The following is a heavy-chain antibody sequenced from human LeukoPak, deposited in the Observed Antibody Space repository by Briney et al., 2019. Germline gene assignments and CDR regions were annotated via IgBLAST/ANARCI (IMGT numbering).Heavy chain of an antibody. D-gene: IGHD5-18*01. J-gene: IGHJ5*02. Sequence: SVKVSCKAAGYTLTGYGISWVRKAPGQGLEWMGWISAYNGNTNYAQKLQGRVTMTTDTSTSTAYMELRSLRSDDTAVYYCARDGRYSYCSNWFDPWGQGTLVTVSS. CDR1: GYTLTGYG. V-gene: IGHV1-18*01. CDR3: ARDGRYSYCSNWFDP. CDR2: ISAYNGNT.